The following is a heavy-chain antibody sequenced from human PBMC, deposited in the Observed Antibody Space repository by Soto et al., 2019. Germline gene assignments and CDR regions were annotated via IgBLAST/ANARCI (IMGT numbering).Heavy chain of an antibody. V-gene: IGHV1-18*01. J-gene: IGHJ5*02. Sequence: QVQLVQSGPEVKKPGASVKVSCKASGYSFTSYGITWVRQAPGQGLEWMGWVSGNNGNTKYAQKIQGRVTMTTDTSTNTAYMDLRSLRYDDTAVYYCARIQYRSRFDPWGQGTLVTVSS. CDR3: ARIQYRSRFDP. CDR1: GYSFTSYG. D-gene: IGHD3-16*02. CDR2: VSGNNGNT.